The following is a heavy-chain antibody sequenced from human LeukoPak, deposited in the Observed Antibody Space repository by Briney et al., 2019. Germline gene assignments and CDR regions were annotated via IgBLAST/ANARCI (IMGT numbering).Heavy chain of an antibody. CDR2: ISGRGSDL. CDR3: ARSIGSYYTMDV. J-gene: IGHJ6*02. Sequence: PGGSLRLSCVACGFNLSDYYMNWIRQAPGGGLVGVSYISGRGSDLYYAHSVKGRFTISRDNAKNSLYLQMNSLRDEDTDVYYCARSIGSYYTMDVWGQGTTVTVSS. D-gene: IGHD3-22*01. V-gene: IGHV3-11*01. CDR1: GFNLSDYY.